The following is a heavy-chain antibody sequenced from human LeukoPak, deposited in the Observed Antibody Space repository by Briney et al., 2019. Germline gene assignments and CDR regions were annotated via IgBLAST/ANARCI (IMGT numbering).Heavy chain of an antibody. CDR2: IYTSGST. V-gene: IGHV4-4*07. Sequence: PSETLSLTCTVSGGSISSYYWSWIRQPAGKGLEWIGRIYTSGSTNYNPSLKSRVTMSVDTSKNQFSLKLSSVTAADTAVYYCARERITTAGRSYYFDYWGQGTLVTVSS. J-gene: IGHJ4*02. CDR1: GGSISSYY. D-gene: IGHD6-13*01. CDR3: ARERITTAGRSYYFDY.